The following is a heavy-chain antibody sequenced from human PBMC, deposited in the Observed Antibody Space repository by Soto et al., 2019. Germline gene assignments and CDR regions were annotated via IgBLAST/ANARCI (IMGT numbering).Heavy chain of an antibody. CDR1: GGTFSSYA. CDR2: IIPIFVTA. CDR3: ARGEITMVRGSYYAS. Sequence: SVKVSCKASGGTFSSYAISWVRQAPGQGREWRGGIIPIFVTANYAQKFQGRVTITADESTSTAYMELSRLRSEDTAVYYCARGEITMVRGSYYASWVQVTLVTVSS. D-gene: IGHD3-10*01. J-gene: IGHJ4*02. V-gene: IGHV1-69*13.